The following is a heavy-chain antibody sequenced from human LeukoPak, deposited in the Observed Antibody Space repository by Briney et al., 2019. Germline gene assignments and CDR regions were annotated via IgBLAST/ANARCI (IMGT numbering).Heavy chain of an antibody. J-gene: IGHJ5*02. D-gene: IGHD2-2*01. V-gene: IGHV4-34*01. CDR1: GGSFSGYY. Sequence: SETLSLTCAVYGGSFSGYYWSWIRQPPGKGLEWIGEINHSGSTNYNPSLKSRVTISVDTSKNQFSLKLSSVTAADTAVYYCARRRYCSSTSCYPKGFNWFDPWGQGTLVTVSS. CDR2: INHSGST. CDR3: ARRRYCSSTSCYPKGFNWFDP.